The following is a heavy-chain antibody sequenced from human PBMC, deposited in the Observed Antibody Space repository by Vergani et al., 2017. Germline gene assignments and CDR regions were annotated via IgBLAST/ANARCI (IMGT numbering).Heavy chain of an antibody. CDR1: GGSISSYY. CDR3: ARGFYGGNSCFDY. CDR2: IYCSGST. V-gene: IGHV4-59*01. D-gene: IGHD4-23*01. J-gene: IGHJ4*02. Sequence: QVQLQESGPGLVKPSETLSLTCTVSGGSISSYYWSWIRQPPGKGLEWIGYIYCSGSTNYNPSLKSRVTISVDTSKNQFSLKLSSVTAADTAVYYCARGFYGGNSCFDYWGQGTLVTVSS.